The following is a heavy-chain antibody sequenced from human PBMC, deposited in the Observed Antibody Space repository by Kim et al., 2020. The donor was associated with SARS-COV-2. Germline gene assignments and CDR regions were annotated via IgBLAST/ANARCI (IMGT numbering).Heavy chain of an antibody. J-gene: IGHJ4*02. D-gene: IGHD1-26*01. Sequence: NPALRGRVNISVDTSKNQLSLKLSAVTAADTAVYYCARQGGAATYYYFDYWGQGTLVTVSS. V-gene: IGHV4-39*01. CDR3: ARQGGAATYYYFDY.